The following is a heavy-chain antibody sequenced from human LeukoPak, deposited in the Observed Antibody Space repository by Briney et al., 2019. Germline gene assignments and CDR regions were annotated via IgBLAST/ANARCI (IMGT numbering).Heavy chain of an antibody. D-gene: IGHD6-13*01. J-gene: IGHJ4*02. V-gene: IGHV4-38-2*01. Sequence: PSETLSLTCAVSGDSISSVYYWGWIRQPPGKGLEWVGTIYHSGTSYYNPSLKSRVTISLDTSKNQFSLKLSSATAADTAVYYCARAPRQQLFPVYWGQGTLVTVSS. CDR2: IYHSGTS. CDR1: GDSISSVYY. CDR3: ARAPRQQLFPVY.